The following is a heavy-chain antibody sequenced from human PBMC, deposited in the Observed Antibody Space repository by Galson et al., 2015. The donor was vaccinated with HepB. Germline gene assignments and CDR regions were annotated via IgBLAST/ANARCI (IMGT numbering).Heavy chain of an antibody. CDR2: IYYSGST. Sequence: ETLSFTCTVSGGSISSSSYYWGWIRQPPGKGLEWIGSIYYSGSTYYNPSLKSRVTISVDTSKNQFSLKLSSVTAADTAVYYCARGDHPGSTNLWGQGTLVTVSS. CDR3: ARGDHPGSTNL. D-gene: IGHD2-2*01. J-gene: IGHJ5*02. V-gene: IGHV4-39*01. CDR1: GGSISSSSYY.